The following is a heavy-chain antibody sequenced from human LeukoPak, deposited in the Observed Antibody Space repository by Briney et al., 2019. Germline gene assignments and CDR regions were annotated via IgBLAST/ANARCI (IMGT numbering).Heavy chain of an antibody. CDR1: GFTFSSYS. D-gene: IGHD2-2*02. CDR2: ISSSSSTI. V-gene: IGHV3-48*01. CDR3: ARTPIYCSSTSCYTDY. Sequence: PGGSLRLSCAASGFTFSSYSMNWVRQAPGKGLEWVSYISSSSSTIYYADSVKGRFTISRDNAKNSLYLQMNSLRAGDTAVYYCARTPIYCSSTSCYTDYWGQGTLVTVSS. J-gene: IGHJ4*02.